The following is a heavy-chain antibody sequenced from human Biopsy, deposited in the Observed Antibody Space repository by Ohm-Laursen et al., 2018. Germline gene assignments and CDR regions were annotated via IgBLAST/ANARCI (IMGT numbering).Heavy chain of an antibody. V-gene: IGHV4-31*11. CDR3: VREPKTGTAEAWYFDL. D-gene: IGHD3-9*01. CDR2: ISYNERT. J-gene: IGHJ2*01. Sequence: TLSLTCGVSGASVKTSGYFWAWIRQRPGKGLEWIEYISYNERTHYNPSLTSRLAISFDTSNNRISLQLRSVSVADTAVYYCVREPKTGTAEAWYFDLWGRGSPVTVPS. CDR1: GASVKTSGYF.